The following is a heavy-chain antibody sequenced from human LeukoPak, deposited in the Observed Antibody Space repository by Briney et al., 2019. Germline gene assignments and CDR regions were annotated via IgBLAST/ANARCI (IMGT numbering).Heavy chain of an antibody. J-gene: IGHJ6*03. Sequence: PSETLSLTCTVSGGSISSSSYYWGWIRQPPGKGLEWLGSIYYSGSTYYNPSLKSRVTISVDTSKNQFSLKLSSVTAADTAVYYCARQIGVVITPYYYYYMDVWGKGTTVTVSS. CDR3: ARQIGVVITPYYYYYMDV. V-gene: IGHV4-39*01. D-gene: IGHD3-3*01. CDR1: GGSISSSSYY. CDR2: IYYSGST.